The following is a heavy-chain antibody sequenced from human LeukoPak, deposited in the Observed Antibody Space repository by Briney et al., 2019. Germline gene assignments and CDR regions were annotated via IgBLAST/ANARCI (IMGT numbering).Heavy chain of an antibody. J-gene: IGHJ4*02. CDR2: IYSGGST. Sequence: TGGSLRLSCAASGFTVSSNYMSWVRQAPGKGLEWVSVIYSGGSTYYADSVKGRFTISRDNSKNTLYLQMNSLRAEDTAVYYSARDLSYYDSSGPLGYWGQGTLVTVSS. CDR3: ARDLSYYDSSGPLGY. D-gene: IGHD3-22*01. CDR1: GFTVSSNY. V-gene: IGHV3-53*01.